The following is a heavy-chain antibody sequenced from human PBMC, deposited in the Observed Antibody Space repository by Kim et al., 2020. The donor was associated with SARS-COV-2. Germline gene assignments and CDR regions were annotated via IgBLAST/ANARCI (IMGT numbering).Heavy chain of an antibody. CDR2: ISYSGET. J-gene: IGHJ4*02. Sequence: SETLSLTCTVSGDSISSRGYLWAWIRQSPGLGLEWLTSISYSGETYYNPSLKSRGTISKDTSKNQLSLKLNSVTAADTALYYCWGYSNSDLSLMYWGQGT. CDR1: GDSISSRGYL. CDR3: WGYSNSDLSLMY. V-gene: IGHV4-39*07. D-gene: IGHD2-15*01.